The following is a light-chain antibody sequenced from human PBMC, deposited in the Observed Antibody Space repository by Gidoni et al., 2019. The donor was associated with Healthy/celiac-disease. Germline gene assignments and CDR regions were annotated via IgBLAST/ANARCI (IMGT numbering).Light chain of an antibody. J-gene: IGKJ4*01. Sequence: DIQMTQSPSSLSASVGDRVTITCRASQSMSSYLNWYQQKPGKAHKLLIYAASSLQSGVPLRFSGSGSGTDFTLTISSLQPEDFATYYCQQSYSTPPELTFGGGTKVEIK. CDR2: AAS. CDR1: QSMSSY. CDR3: QQSYSTPPELT. V-gene: IGKV1-39*01.